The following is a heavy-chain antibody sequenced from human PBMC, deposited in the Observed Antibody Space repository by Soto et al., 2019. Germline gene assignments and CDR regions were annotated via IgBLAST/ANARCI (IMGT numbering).Heavy chain of an antibody. Sequence: VASVKVSCKASVYTFTSYGISWVRQAPGQGLGWMGWISAYNGNTNYAQKLQGRVTMTTDTSTSTAYMELRSLRSDDTAVYYCARSFDSSGYYAGRYDAFDIWGQGTMVTVSS. CDR1: VYTFTSYG. CDR2: ISAYNGNT. V-gene: IGHV1-18*01. J-gene: IGHJ3*02. D-gene: IGHD3-22*01. CDR3: ARSFDSSGYYAGRYDAFDI.